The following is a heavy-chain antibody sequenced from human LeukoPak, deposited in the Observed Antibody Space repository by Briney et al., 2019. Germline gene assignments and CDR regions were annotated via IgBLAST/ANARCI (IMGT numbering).Heavy chain of an antibody. V-gene: IGHV4-39*07. CDR1: GGSISSSGFY. CDR2: IYYTGST. J-gene: IGHJ4*02. D-gene: IGHD3-22*01. CDR3: ARDRGYYDSSGAIDY. Sequence: SETLSLTCTVSGGSISSSGFYWGWIRQPPGKGLEWIGSIYYTGSTYYNPSLKSRVTMSVDTSKNQFSLKLSSVTAADTALYYCARDRGYYDSSGAIDYWGQGTLVTVSS.